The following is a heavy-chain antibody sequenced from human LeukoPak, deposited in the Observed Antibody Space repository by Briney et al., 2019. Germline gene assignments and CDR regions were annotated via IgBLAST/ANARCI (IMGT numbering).Heavy chain of an antibody. J-gene: IGHJ4*02. CDR1: GFTFSSYW. D-gene: IGHD2-21*02. Sequence: GGSLRLSCAASGFTFSSYWMSWVRQAPGKGLEWVSIISRGSSAIFSADALKGRFTISRDDAKNLLYLDMNSLRAEDTAVYYCARGHTVVTRHFDFWGQGTLVTVSS. CDR2: ISRGSSAI. V-gene: IGHV3-21*01. CDR3: ARGHTVVTRHFDF.